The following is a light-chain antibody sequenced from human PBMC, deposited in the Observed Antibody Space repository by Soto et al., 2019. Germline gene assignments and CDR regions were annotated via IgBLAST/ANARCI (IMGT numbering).Light chain of an antibody. J-gene: IGKJ2*01. Sequence: EIVLTQSPGTLSLSPGERATLSCRASQSVSSSYLAWYQQKPGQAPRLLIYGASSRATGIPDRFSGSGSGTDFTLTISILEPEDFAVYYCQQYGSSPPYTFGQGPKLAIK. CDR1: QSVSSSY. CDR3: QQYGSSPPYT. V-gene: IGKV3-20*01. CDR2: GAS.